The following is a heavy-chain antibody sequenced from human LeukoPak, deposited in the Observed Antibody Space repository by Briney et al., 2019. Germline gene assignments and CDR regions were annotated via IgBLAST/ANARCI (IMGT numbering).Heavy chain of an antibody. CDR3: ARDLAFTMTM. CDR2: IVPSGTIM. CDR1: GFTFSSYG. J-gene: IGHJ1*01. D-gene: IGHD3-22*01. V-gene: IGHV3-48*04. Sequence: GGSLRLSCAASGFTFSSYGMHWVRQAPGKGLEWISYIVPSGTIMKYADSVRGRFTISRDNAKNSLYLQMNSLRAEDTAVYYSARDLAFTMTMWGQGTLVTVSS.